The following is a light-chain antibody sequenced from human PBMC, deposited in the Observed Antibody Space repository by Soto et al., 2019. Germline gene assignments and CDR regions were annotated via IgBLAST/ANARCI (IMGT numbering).Light chain of an antibody. CDR2: AND. CDR1: TSSIGSHS. V-gene: IGLV1-44*01. CDR3: AAWDDSLNGHLV. J-gene: IGLJ2*01. Sequence: SVLTQPPSASGAPGQRVTISCSGSTSSIGSHSVNWYRQLPGTAPKVVMFANDERPSGVPDRISGSKSGTSASLVISGLQFEDEADYYCAAWDDSLNGHLVFGGGTKLTVL.